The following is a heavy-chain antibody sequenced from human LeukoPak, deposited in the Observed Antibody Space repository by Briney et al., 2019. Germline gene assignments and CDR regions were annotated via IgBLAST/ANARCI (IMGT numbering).Heavy chain of an antibody. CDR3: ASNYGSGSYHYFDY. CDR2: IYYSGST. Sequence: SETLSLTCTVSGGSISSSSYFWGWIRQPPGKGLEWIGYIYYSGSTYYNPSLKSRVTMSVDTSKNQFSLKMSSVTAADTAVYYCASNYGSGSYHYFDYWGQGTLVTVSS. D-gene: IGHD3-10*01. V-gene: IGHV4-30-4*08. CDR1: GGSISSSSYF. J-gene: IGHJ4*02.